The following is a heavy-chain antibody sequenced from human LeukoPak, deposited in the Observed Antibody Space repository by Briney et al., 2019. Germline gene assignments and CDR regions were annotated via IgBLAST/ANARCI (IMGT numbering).Heavy chain of an antibody. CDR3: ARGHYYGSGSYFYPPDY. D-gene: IGHD3-10*01. V-gene: IGHV3-11*01. CDR2: ISSSGSTI. J-gene: IGHJ4*02. CDR1: GFTFSDYY. Sequence: GGSLKLSCAASGFTFSDYYMSWIRQAPGKVLEGVSYISSSGSTIYYADSVKGRFTISRDNAKNSLYLQMDSLRAEDTALYHCARGHYYGSGSYFYPPDYWGQGTLVTVSS.